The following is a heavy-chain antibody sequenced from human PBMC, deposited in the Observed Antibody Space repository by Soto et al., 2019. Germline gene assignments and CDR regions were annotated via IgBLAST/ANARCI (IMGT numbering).Heavy chain of an antibody. Sequence: EVQLVESGGGLVKPGGSLRLSCAASGFTFSSYSMNWVRQAPGKGLEWVSSISSISSYIYYADSVKGRFTISRDNAKNSLYLQMNSLRAEDTAVYYCARGGSYYYDSRGSLDYWGQGTLVTVSS. CDR3: ARGGSYYYDSRGSLDY. J-gene: IGHJ4*02. V-gene: IGHV3-21*01. D-gene: IGHD3-22*01. CDR1: GFTFSSYS. CDR2: ISSISSYI.